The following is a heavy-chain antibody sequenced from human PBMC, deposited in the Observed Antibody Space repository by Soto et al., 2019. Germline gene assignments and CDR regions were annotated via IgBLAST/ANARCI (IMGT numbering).Heavy chain of an antibody. J-gene: IGHJ4*02. CDR2: MNPNSGNT. CDR1: GYTFTSYD. V-gene: IGHV1-8*01. CDR3: ARARSAAANLEVDY. D-gene: IGHD6-13*01. Sequence: QVQLVQSGAEVKKPGASVKVSCKASGYTFTSYDINWVRQATGQGLEWMGWMNPNSGNTGYAQKFQGRVTMTRNTSISTDYMELSRLRSEDTAVYYCARARSAAANLEVDYWGQGTLVTVSS.